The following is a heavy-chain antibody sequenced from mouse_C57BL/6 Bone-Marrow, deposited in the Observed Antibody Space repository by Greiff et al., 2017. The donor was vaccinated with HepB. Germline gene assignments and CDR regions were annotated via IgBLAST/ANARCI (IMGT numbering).Heavy chain of an antibody. CDR3: TRDFYYYGSSYGYYYAMDY. CDR2: IYPGNSDT. J-gene: IGHJ4*01. CDR1: GYTFTSYW. D-gene: IGHD1-1*01. V-gene: IGHV1-5*01. Sequence: DVQLQESGTVLARPGASVKMSCKTSGYTFTSYWMHWVKQRPGQGLEWIGAIYPGNSDTSYNQKFKGKAKLTAVTSASTAYMELSSLTNEDSAVYYCTRDFYYYGSSYGYYYAMDYWGQGTSVTVSS.